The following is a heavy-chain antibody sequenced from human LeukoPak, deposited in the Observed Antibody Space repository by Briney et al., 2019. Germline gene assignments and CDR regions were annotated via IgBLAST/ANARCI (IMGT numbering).Heavy chain of an antibody. CDR1: GGSFSGYY. D-gene: IGHD2-2*01. J-gene: IGHJ4*02. CDR3: ARGVGQYQLLYFDY. V-gene: IGHV4-34*01. CDR2: VNHSRST. Sequence: SETLSLTCAVYGGSFSGYYWSWIRQPPGKGLEWIGEVNHSRSTNYNPSLKSRVTISVDTSENQFSLKLSSVTAADTAVYYCARGVGQYQLLYFDYWGQGTLVTVSS.